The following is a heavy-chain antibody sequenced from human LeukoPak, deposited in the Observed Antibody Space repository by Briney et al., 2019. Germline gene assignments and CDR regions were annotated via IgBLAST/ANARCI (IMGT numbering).Heavy chain of an antibody. V-gene: IGHV3-53*01. CDR1: GFAVSSNY. CDR2: IYSGGST. D-gene: IGHD6-19*01. Sequence: GGSLRLSCAASGFAVSSNYMSWVRQAPGKGLEWVSVIYSGGSTYYADSVKGRFTISRDNSKNTLYLQMNSLRAEDTAVYYCARDSVSSGYYDYWGQGTLVTVSS. J-gene: IGHJ4*02. CDR3: ARDSVSSGYYDY.